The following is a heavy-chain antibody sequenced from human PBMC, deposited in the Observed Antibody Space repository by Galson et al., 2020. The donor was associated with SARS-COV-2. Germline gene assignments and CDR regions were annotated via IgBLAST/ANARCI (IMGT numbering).Heavy chain of an antibody. CDR2: ISYAGSNK. CDR3: AKVEQAQHLHWYFDL. V-gene: IGHV3-30*18. CDR1: GFTFSSYG. D-gene: IGHD6-13*01. J-gene: IGHJ2*01. Sequence: GGSLRLSCAASGFTFSSYGMHWVRQAPGKGLEWVAVISYAGSNKYYADSVMGRFTISRDNSKNTLYLQMNSLRAEDTAVYYCAKVEQAQHLHWYFDLWGRGTLVTVSS.